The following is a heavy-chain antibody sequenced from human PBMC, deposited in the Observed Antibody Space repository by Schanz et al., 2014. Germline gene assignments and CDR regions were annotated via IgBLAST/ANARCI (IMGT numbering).Heavy chain of an antibody. CDR1: GFTFSDYY. CDR3: AKGMGYCSGGTCYDYYYYGLDV. CDR2: ISSGSSYA. D-gene: IGHD2-15*01. Sequence: VQLVESGGYLVQPGGSLRLSCAASGFTFSDYYMSWIRQAPGKGLEWVSDISSGSSYANYADSVKGRFTISRDNSENTLYLQMNSLSADDTAVFYCAKGMGYCSGGTCYDYYYYGLDVWGQGTTVTVSS. J-gene: IGHJ6*02. V-gene: IGHV3-11*05.